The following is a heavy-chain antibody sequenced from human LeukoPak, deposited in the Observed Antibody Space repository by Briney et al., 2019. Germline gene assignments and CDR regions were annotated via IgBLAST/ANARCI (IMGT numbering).Heavy chain of an antibody. J-gene: IGHJ4*02. CDR3: ATPAGYSSGWYPH. D-gene: IGHD6-19*01. V-gene: IGHV1-69*04. CDR1: GGTFSSYA. CDR2: IIPILGIA. Sequence: GASVKVSCKASGGTFSSYAISWVRQAPGQGLEWMGRIIPILGIANYAQKFQGRVTITADKSTSTVYMELSSLRSDGTAVYYCATPAGYSSGWYPHWGQGTLVTVSS.